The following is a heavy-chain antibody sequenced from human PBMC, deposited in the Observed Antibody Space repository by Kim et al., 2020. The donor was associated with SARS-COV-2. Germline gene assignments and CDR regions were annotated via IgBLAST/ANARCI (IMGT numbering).Heavy chain of an antibody. Sequence: GGSLRLSCAASGFTFDDYAMHWVRQAPGKGLERVSLISWDGGSTYYADSLKGRFTISRDNSKNSLYLQLNSLRAEDNASYYCAKDIRPYNWNDRDYYYYG. CDR3: AKDIRPYNWNDRDYYYYG. CDR2: ISWDGGST. J-gene: IGHJ6*01. CDR1: GFTFDDYA. D-gene: IGHD1-1*01. V-gene: IGHV3-43D*03.